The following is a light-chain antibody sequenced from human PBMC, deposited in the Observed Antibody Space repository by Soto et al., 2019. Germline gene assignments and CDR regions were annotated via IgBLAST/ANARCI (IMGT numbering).Light chain of an antibody. Sequence: EIVMTQSPATLSVSPGERATLSCRASQSVSSDLAWYHQKPGQAPRLLISDASARASGIPDRFSGSGSGTDFTLTISRLEPEDFAVYYCQQRSNWPITFGQGTRLEI. J-gene: IGKJ5*01. V-gene: IGKV3-11*01. CDR2: DAS. CDR3: QQRSNWPIT. CDR1: QSVSSD.